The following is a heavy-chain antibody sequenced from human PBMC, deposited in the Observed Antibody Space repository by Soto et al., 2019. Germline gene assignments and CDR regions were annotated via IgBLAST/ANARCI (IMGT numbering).Heavy chain of an antibody. CDR2: ISWNSGSI. CDR1: GFTFDDYA. V-gene: IGHV3-9*01. J-gene: IGHJ4*02. Sequence: EVQLVESGGGLVQPGRSLRLSCAASGFTFDDYAMHWVRQAPGKGLXXXXGISWNSGSIGYADSVKGRFTISRDNAKXSXXXXXXXXXXXXXXXXXXXXXXXXXXAXXVYYFDYWGQGTLVTVSS. CDR3: XXXXXXXXAXXVYYFDY.